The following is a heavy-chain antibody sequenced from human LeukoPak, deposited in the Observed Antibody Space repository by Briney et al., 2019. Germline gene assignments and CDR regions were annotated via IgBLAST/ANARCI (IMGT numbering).Heavy chain of an antibody. V-gene: IGHV1-69*13. CDR3: ARDREYSYGAYFDY. Sequence: SVKVSCKASGGTFISYAISWVRQAPGQGLEWMGGIIPIFGTANYAQKFQGRVTITADESTSTAYMELSSLRSEDTAVYYCARDREYSYGAYFDYWGQGTLVTVSS. D-gene: IGHD5-18*01. CDR2: IIPIFGTA. CDR1: GGTFISYA. J-gene: IGHJ4*02.